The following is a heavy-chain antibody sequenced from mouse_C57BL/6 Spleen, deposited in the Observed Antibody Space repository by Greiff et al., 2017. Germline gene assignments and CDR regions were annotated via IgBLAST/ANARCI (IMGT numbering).Heavy chain of an antibody. D-gene: IGHD2-1*01. CDR1: GYAFSSYW. V-gene: IGHV1-80*01. CDR3: ARSGNGNFFFDY. CDR2: IYPGDGDT. J-gene: IGHJ2*01. Sequence: VQLQQSGAELVKPGASVKISCKASGYAFSSYWMNWVKQRPGKGLEWIGQIYPGDGDTNYNGKFKGKATLTADKSTSSAYMQLSSLTSADSAVYFCARSGNGNFFFDYWGQGTTLTVSS.